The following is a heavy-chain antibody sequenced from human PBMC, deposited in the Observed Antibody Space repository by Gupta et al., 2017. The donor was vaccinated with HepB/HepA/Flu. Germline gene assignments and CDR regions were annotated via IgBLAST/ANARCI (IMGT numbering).Heavy chain of an antibody. Sequence: QVQLLESGGGVVQPGESLRLSCAASGFTFSNFGMHWVRQAPGEGLEWVAVIWYDGSKENQADAVKGRFTISRDNSKNTLYLQMNNMRAEDTAVYYCAKEAYSSGWYDRDSGGQGTLVTVYS. D-gene: IGHD6-19*01. CDR3: AKEAYSSGWYDRDS. CDR2: IWYDGSKE. J-gene: IGHJ4*02. V-gene: IGHV3-33*06. CDR1: GFTFSNFG.